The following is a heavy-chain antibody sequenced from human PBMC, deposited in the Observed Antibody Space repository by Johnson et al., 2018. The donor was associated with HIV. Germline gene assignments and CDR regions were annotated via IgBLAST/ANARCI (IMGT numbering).Heavy chain of an antibody. CDR1: GFTVSSNY. J-gene: IGHJ3*02. D-gene: IGHD5-24*01. V-gene: IGHV3-66*03. CDR3: AKDWDRLLQPPGDALDI. Sequence: VQLVESGGGLIQPGGSLRLSCAVSGFTVSSNYMSWVRQAPGKGLEWVSVIYSGGTTYYADSVKGRFTISRDNSKNTLYVQMNSLRVEDTAVYYCAKDWDRLLQPPGDALDIRGQGTMVTVSS. CDR2: IYSGGTT.